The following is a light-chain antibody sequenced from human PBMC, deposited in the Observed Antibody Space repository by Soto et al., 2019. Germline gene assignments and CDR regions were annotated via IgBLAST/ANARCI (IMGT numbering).Light chain of an antibody. CDR2: DVT. CDR1: SSDIGGYNS. Sequence: QSALTQPPSASGSPGQSVTISCTGTSSDIGGYNSVSWYQQHPGKAPKVMIYDVTKRPSGVPDRFSGSKSGNTASLTVSALQAEDEADYYCSSYTDRKNLVFGTGTKATVL. CDR3: SSYTDRKNLV. J-gene: IGLJ1*01. V-gene: IGLV2-8*01.